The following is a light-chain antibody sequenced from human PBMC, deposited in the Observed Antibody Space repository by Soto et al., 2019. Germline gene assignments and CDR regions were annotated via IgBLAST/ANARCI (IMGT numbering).Light chain of an antibody. CDR3: QQYNSYLFT. CDR2: KAS. V-gene: IGKV1-5*03. Sequence: DIQMTQSPSTLSASVGDRVTITCRASQSISSWLAWYPQKPGKAPTLLIYKASSLESGVPSRFSGSGSGTEFTLTISSLQPDDFATYDCQQYNSYLFTCGPGTKVDIK. CDR1: QSISSW. J-gene: IGKJ3*01.